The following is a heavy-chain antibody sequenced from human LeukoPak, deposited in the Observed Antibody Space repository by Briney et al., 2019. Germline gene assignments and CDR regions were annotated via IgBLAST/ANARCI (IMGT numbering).Heavy chain of an antibody. CDR2: ISYDGKIQ. J-gene: IGHJ4*02. V-gene: IGHV3-30*04. CDR3: VRDFIRGAPDYFDY. Sequence: GGSLRLSCAASGFTFRSYPMHWVRQSADKGLEWVAVISYDGKIQLYADSVKGRFNISRDDSQNTLYLQMNSLRPEDTAVYYCVRDFIRGAPDYFDYWGQGTLVSVSS. CDR1: GFTFRSYP. D-gene: IGHD1-26*01.